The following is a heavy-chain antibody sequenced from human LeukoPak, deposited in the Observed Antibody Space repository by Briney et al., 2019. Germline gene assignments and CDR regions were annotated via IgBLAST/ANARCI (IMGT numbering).Heavy chain of an antibody. D-gene: IGHD6-19*01. J-gene: IGHJ4*02. Sequence: GGALRLSCAASGFTFSSYAMNWVRQAPGKGLEWVSSISGSGGSTYYADSVKGRFTISRDNSKNTLYLQMNSLRAEDTAVYYCAKDRPIAVAGYYFDYWGQGTLVTVSS. V-gene: IGHV3-23*01. CDR3: AKDRPIAVAGYYFDY. CDR1: GFTFSSYA. CDR2: ISGSGGST.